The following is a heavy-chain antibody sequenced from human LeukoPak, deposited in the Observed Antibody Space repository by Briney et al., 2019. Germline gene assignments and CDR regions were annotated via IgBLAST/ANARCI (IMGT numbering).Heavy chain of an antibody. J-gene: IGHJ2*01. D-gene: IGHD3-3*01. CDR1: GFTFSSYW. Sequence: PGGSLRLSCAASGFTFSSYWMHWVRQAPGKGLVWVSRINTDGSSTSYADSVKGRFTISRDNAKNTLYLQMNSLRAEDTAVYYCARVYYDFWSPESWYFDLWGRGTLVTVSS. V-gene: IGHV3-74*01. CDR2: INTDGSST. CDR3: ARVYYDFWSPESWYFDL.